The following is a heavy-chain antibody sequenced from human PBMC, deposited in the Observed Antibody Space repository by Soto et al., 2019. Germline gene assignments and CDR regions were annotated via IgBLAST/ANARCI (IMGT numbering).Heavy chain of an antibody. D-gene: IGHD6-19*01. CDR2: ITSDTATI. V-gene: IGHV3-48*02. CDR3: ARSVAGHFVY. J-gene: IGHJ4*02. Sequence: GGSLRLSSAASGFTFSSYWMSWVRQAPGKGLEWVSYITSDTATIHYADSVRGRFTISRDNAENSLFLQMNSLRDEDTAAYYCARSVAGHFVYWGQGALVTVSS. CDR1: GFTFSSYW.